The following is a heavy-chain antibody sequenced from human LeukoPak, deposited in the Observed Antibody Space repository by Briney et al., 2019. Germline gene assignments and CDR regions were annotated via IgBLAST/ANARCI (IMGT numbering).Heavy chain of an antibody. J-gene: IGHJ4*02. CDR3: AKDIYVGATPYYFDY. V-gene: IGHV3-23*01. CDR1: GFTFSSYA. CDR2: ISGSGGST. D-gene: IGHD1-26*01. Sequence: GGSLRLSCAASGFTFSSYAMSWVRQAPGKGLEWVSAISGSGGSTYYADSVKGRFTISRDNSKNTLYLQMNSLRAEDTALYYCAKDIYVGATPYYFDYWGQGTLVTVSS.